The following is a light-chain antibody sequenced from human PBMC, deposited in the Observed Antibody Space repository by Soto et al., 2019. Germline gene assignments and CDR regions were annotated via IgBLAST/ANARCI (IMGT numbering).Light chain of an antibody. CDR1: QDINNW. J-gene: IGKJ1*01. CDR3: QQSNSFPRT. Sequence: DIQMTQSPSSVSASVGDTVTITCRASQDINNWLVWYQQKAGRAPNLLIYVASSLQRGVPSRVSGSGSGTDLTLTINSLQPEDFAAYVCQQSNSFPRTFGQGTKVEI. V-gene: IGKV1-12*01. CDR2: VAS.